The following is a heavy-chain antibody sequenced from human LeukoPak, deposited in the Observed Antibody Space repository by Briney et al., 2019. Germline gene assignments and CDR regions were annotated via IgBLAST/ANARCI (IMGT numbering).Heavy chain of an antibody. CDR2: IYSGGST. Sequence: GGSLRLSCAASGFTVSSNYMSWVRQAPGKGLEWVSVIYSGGSTYYADSVKGRFTISRDNSKNTLYLQMNSLRAEDTAVYYCARGGLQFSKTLDYWGQGTLVTVSS. CDR1: GFTVSSNY. V-gene: IGHV3-53*01. CDR3: ARGGLQFSKTLDY. D-gene: IGHD5-24*01. J-gene: IGHJ4*02.